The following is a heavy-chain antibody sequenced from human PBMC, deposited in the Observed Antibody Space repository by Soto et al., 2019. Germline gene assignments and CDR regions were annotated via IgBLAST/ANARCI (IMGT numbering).Heavy chain of an antibody. Sequence: ASVKVSCKAYGYTFTSYDINWVRQATGQGLEWMGWMNPNSGNTGYAQKFQGRVTMTRNTSISTAYMELSSLRSEDTAVYYCARGRGYNWNYNWFDPWGRGTLVTVS. V-gene: IGHV1-8*01. CDR2: MNPNSGNT. CDR1: GYTFTSYD. J-gene: IGHJ5*02. D-gene: IGHD1-7*01. CDR3: ARGRGYNWNYNWFDP.